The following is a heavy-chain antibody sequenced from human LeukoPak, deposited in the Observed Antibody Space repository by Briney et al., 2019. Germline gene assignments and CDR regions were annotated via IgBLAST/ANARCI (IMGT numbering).Heavy chain of an antibody. J-gene: IGHJ6*04. CDR1: GVSISSYY. Sequence: SETLSLTCTVSGVSISSYYWSWIRQPPGKGLEWIGYIYYSGSTNYNPSLKSRVTISVDTSKNQFSLKLSSVTAADTTVYYCARTPPYCSGGSCYPVIYYYGMDVWGKGTTVTVSS. CDR3: ARTPPYCSGGSCYPVIYYYGMDV. V-gene: IGHV4-59*01. CDR2: IYYSGST. D-gene: IGHD2-15*01.